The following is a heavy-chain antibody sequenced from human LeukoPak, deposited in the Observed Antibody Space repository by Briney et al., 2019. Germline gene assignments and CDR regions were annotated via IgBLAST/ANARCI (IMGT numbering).Heavy chain of an antibody. V-gene: IGHV3-23*01. CDR2: ISGSGGST. D-gene: IGHD3-16*02. Sequence: GGSLRLSCAASGFTFSSYAMSWVRQAPGKGLEWVSAISGSGGSTYYADSVKGRFTISRDNSKNTLYLQMNSLRAEDTAVYYCAKDYRGDMITFRGVIDPYWGQGTLVTVSS. CDR1: GFTFSSYA. J-gene: IGHJ4*02. CDR3: AKDYRGDMITFRGVIDPY.